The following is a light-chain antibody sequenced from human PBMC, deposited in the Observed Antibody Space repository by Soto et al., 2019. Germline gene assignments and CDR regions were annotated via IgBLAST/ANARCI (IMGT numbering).Light chain of an antibody. CDR1: QSVLYSSNNKNY. Sequence: DIVMTQSPDSLAVSLGERATINCKSSQSVLYSSNNKNYLAWYQQRPGQPPKLLLYWASTRESGVPDRFSGSGSGTDFTLTITSLQAEDVAVYCCQQYESTPPTFGQGTKLEI. J-gene: IGKJ2*01. CDR2: WAS. V-gene: IGKV4-1*01. CDR3: QQYESTPPT.